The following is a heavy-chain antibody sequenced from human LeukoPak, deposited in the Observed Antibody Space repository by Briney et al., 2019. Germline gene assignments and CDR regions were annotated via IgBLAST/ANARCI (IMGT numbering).Heavy chain of an antibody. J-gene: IGHJ3*02. CDR3: TTDLWVRSGSYTGEAFDI. D-gene: IGHD1-26*01. CDR1: GFTFSNAW. CDR2: IKSKTDGGTT. Sequence: GGSLRLSCAASGFTFSNAWMSWVRRAPGKGLEWVGRIKSKTDGGTTDYAAPVKGRFTISRDDSKNTLYLQMNSLKTEDTAVYYCTTDLWVRSGSYTGEAFDIWGQGTMVTVSS. V-gene: IGHV3-15*01.